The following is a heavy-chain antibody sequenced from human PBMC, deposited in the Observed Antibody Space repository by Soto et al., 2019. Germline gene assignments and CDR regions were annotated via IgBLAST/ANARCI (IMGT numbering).Heavy chain of an antibody. CDR2: ISAYNGNT. D-gene: IGHD4-17*01. V-gene: IGHV1-18*01. CDR3: ARVIGDYGDYALTY. Sequence: ASVKVSCKASGYTFTSYGISWVRQAPGQGLEWMGWISAYNGNTNYAQKLQGRVTMTTDTSTSTAYMELRSLRSDDTAVYYCARVIGDYGDYALTYWGQGTLVTVSS. J-gene: IGHJ4*02. CDR1: GYTFTSYG.